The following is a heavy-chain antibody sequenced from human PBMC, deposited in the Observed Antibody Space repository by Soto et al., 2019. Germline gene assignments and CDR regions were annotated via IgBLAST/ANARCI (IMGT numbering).Heavy chain of an antibody. Sequence: SETLSLTCAVSGGSISSSNWWSWVRQPPGKGLEWIGEIYHSGSTNYNPSLKSRVTISVDESKNQFSLKLSSVTAADTAVYYCARVPGELLDAFDIWGQGTMVTVSS. CDR1: GGSISSSNW. D-gene: IGHD1-26*01. V-gene: IGHV4-4*02. CDR3: ARVPGELLDAFDI. CDR2: IYHSGST. J-gene: IGHJ3*02.